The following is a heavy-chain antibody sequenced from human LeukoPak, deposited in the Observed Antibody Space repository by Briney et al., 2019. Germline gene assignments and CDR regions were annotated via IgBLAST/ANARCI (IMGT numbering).Heavy chain of an antibody. D-gene: IGHD1-26*01. V-gene: IGHV4-4*07. J-gene: IGHJ6*03. CDR1: GGSISSYY. CDR3: ARSEVGATRNYYYYYMGV. CDR2: IYTSGST. Sequence: SETLSLTCTVSGGSISSYYWSWIRQPAGKGLEWIGRIYTSGSTNYNPSLKGRVTMSVDTSKNQFSLKLSSVTAADTAVYYCARSEVGATRNYYYYYMGVWGKGTTVTVSS.